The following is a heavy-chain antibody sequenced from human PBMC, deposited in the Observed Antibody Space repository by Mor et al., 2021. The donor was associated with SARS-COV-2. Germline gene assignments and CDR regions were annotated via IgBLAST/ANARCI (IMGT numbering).Heavy chain of an antibody. J-gene: IGHJ5*02. V-gene: IGHV5-51*01. CDR3: ARRGGAGNWLDT. Sequence: YSPSFQGQYTMSTDKSVSTAYLQWSSLKASDIAIYYCARRGGAGNWLDTWGQGTLVTVSS. D-gene: IGHD6-19*01.